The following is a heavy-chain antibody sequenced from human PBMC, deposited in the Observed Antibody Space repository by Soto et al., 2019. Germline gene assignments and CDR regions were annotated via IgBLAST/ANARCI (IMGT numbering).Heavy chain of an antibody. CDR1: GFTYSSDA. CDR3: ARDPMGRYYGSGSYYFDY. Sequence: QVQLVESGGGVVQPGRSLRLSCAASGFTYSSDAMHWVRQAPGKGLEWMAVISYDGSNKYHADSVKGRFTISRDNSKNTLYLQMNSLRAEDTAVFYCARDPMGRYYGSGSYYFDYWGQGTLVTVSS. CDR2: ISYDGSNK. D-gene: IGHD3-10*01. J-gene: IGHJ4*02. V-gene: IGHV3-30-3*01.